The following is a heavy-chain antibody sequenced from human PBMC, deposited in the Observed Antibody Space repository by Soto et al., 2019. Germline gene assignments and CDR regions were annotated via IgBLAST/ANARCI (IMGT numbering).Heavy chain of an antibody. J-gene: IGHJ4*02. CDR2: ISSNGGST. Sequence: GESLKISCSASGFTFSSYAMHWVRQAPGKGLEYVSAISSNGGSTYYADSVKGRFTISRDNSKNTLYLQMSSLRAEDTAVYYCVKAGGQLDRYFDYWGQGTLVTVSS. D-gene: IGHD6-6*01. CDR3: VKAGGQLDRYFDY. V-gene: IGHV3-64D*09. CDR1: GFTFSSYA.